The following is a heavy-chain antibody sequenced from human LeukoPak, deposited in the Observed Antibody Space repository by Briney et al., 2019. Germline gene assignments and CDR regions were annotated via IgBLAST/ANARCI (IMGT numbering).Heavy chain of an antibody. Sequence: ASVKVSCKVSGYTLTELSMHWVRQAPGKGLEWMGGFDPEDGETIYAQKFQGRVTMTEDTSTDTAYMELSSLRSEDTAVYYCATDSNIVATINLFGNYYYYGMDVWGQGTTVTVSS. CDR1: GYTLTELS. V-gene: IGHV1-24*01. CDR2: FDPEDGET. D-gene: IGHD5-12*01. CDR3: ATDSNIVATINLFGNYYYYGMDV. J-gene: IGHJ6*02.